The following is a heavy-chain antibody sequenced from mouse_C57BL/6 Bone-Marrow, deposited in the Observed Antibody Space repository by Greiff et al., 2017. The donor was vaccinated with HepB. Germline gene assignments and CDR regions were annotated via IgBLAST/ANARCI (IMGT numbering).Heavy chain of an antibody. CDR3: ARYNGSSSFDY. V-gene: IGHV7-3*01. Sequence: DVKLEESGGGLVQPGGSLSLSCAASGFTFTDYYMSWVRQPPGKALEWLGFIRNKANGYTTEYSASVKGRFTISRDNSQSILYLQMNALRAEDSATYYCARYNGSSSFDYWGQVTTLTVSS. J-gene: IGHJ2*01. CDR1: GFTFTDYY. D-gene: IGHD1-1*01. CDR2: IRNKANGYTT.